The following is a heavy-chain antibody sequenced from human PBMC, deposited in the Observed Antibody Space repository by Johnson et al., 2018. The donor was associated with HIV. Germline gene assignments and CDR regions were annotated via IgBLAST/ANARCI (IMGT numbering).Heavy chain of an antibody. Sequence: QLVESGGGLVQPGRSLRLSCAASGFTFDDYAMHWVRQAPGKGLEWVSGISWNSGSIGYAASVKGRFTISRDNSKNSLYLQMNSLRVEDTALYYCAKDTRMTTVTPGALNIWGQGTMVTVSS. V-gene: IGHV3-9*01. CDR1: GFTFDDYA. J-gene: IGHJ3*02. CDR3: AKDTRMTTVTPGALNI. CDR2: ISWNSGSI. D-gene: IGHD4-11*01.